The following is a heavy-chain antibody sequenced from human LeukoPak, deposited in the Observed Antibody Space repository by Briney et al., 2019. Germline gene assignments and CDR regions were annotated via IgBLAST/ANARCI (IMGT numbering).Heavy chain of an antibody. D-gene: IGHD6-13*01. Sequence: SETLSLTCGVSGGSFSGYYWNWIRQPPGKGLEWIGEINHSGSTNYNPSLKSRVTISVDTSQKQFSLRLSSVTAADTAVYYCARGRYLTTGGGAAAGFLDYWGQGTLVTVSS. CDR1: GGSFSGYY. J-gene: IGHJ4*02. CDR3: ARGRYLTTGGGAAAGFLDY. V-gene: IGHV4-34*01. CDR2: INHSGST.